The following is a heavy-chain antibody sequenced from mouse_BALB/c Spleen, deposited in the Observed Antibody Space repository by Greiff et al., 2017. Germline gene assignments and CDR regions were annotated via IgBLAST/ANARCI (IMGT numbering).Heavy chain of an antibody. CDR3: ARAPPNWAYAMDY. D-gene: IGHD4-1*01. CDR1: GFTFSDYG. J-gene: IGHJ4*01. V-gene: IGHV5-15*02. CDR2: ISNLAYSI. Sequence: EVQLVESGGGLVQPGGSRKLSCAASGFTFSDYGMAWVRQAPGKGPEWVAFISNLAYSIYYADTVTGRFTISRENAKNTLYLEMSSLRSEDTAMYYCARAPPNWAYAMDYWGQGTSVTVSS.